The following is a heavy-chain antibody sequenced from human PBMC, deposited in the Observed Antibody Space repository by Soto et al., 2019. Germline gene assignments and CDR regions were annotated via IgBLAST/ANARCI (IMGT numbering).Heavy chain of an antibody. V-gene: IGHV4-4*07. CDR1: GGSMSNYY. CDR2: IYTSGNT. CDR3: ARDRVGSSSFDF. D-gene: IGHD6-6*01. Sequence: SETLSLTCTVSGGSMSNYYWSWIRQSAGKGLEWIGRIYTSGNTNYNPSLKSRVTISVDTSKNQFSLKMSSVTAADTAVYFCARDRVGSSSFDFWGQGTLVTVSS. J-gene: IGHJ4*02.